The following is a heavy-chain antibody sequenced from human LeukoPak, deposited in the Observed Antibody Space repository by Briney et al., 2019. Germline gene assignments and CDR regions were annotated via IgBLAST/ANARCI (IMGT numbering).Heavy chain of an antibody. Sequence: GGSLRLSCAASGFTFSSYSMNWVRQAPGKGLEWVSYISSSSSTIYYADSVKGRFTISRDNAKNSLYLQMNSLRDEDTAVYYCARDHCSSFSCPSGWFDPWGQGTLVTVSS. CDR1: GFTFSSYS. D-gene: IGHD2-2*01. V-gene: IGHV3-48*02. CDR3: ARDHCSSFSCPSGWFDP. CDR2: ISSSSSTI. J-gene: IGHJ5*02.